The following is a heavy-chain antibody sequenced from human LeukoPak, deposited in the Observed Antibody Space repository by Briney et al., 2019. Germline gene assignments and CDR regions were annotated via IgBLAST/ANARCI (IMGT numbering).Heavy chain of an antibody. CDR2: VYPSDSDT. Sequence: GESLKISCKGSGYSFTTYWIGWVHQMPGKGLEWMGIVYPSDSDTRYSPSFQGQVTISADKSISTAYLQWSSLKASDTAMYYCVRLPAGGLLNWFDPWGQGTLVTVSS. V-gene: IGHV5-51*07. D-gene: IGHD2-15*01. CDR1: GYSFTTYW. CDR3: VRLPAGGLLNWFDP. J-gene: IGHJ5*02.